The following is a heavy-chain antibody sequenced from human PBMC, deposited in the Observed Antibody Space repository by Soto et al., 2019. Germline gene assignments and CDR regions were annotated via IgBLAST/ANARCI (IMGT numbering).Heavy chain of an antibody. CDR2: VYPGDSNA. Sequence: GESLKISCETSGYIFTNYWIAWVRQLSGKGLDWMGIVYPGDSNAKYNPSFQGQVTISADRSITTAYLQWNSLKASDTAIYYCARLPYGDFETYFFYYGMDIWGQGTTVTVSS. CDR3: ARLPYGDFETYFFYYGMDI. J-gene: IGHJ6*02. V-gene: IGHV5-51*01. D-gene: IGHD4-17*01. CDR1: GYIFTNYW.